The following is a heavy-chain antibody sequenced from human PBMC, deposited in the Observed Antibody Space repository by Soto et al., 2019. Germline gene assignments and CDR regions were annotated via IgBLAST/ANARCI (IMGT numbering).Heavy chain of an antibody. J-gene: IGHJ6*02. D-gene: IGHD2-8*01. CDR3: AKDLTSYCTNGFCHPTDGGQYYYGMDV. Sequence: QVQLVESGGGVVQPGRSLRLSCVGSGFAFSSFGMHWVRQAPGKGLEWLAVISFDGRDQYYADSVKGRFTISRDSSNNTVSLQMSSLRPEDTAVYYCAKDLTSYCTNGFCHPTDGGQYYYGMDVWGQGTTVTVSS. CDR2: ISFDGRDQ. V-gene: IGHV3-30*18. CDR1: GFAFSSFG.